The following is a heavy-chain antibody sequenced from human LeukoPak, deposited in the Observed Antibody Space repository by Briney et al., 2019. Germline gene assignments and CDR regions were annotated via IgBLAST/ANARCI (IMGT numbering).Heavy chain of an antibody. J-gene: IGHJ4*02. CDR2: ISAYNGNT. Sequence: ASVNVSCKASGYTFTSYGISWVRQAPGQGLEWMGWISAYNGNTNYAQKFQGRVTMTIDTSTSTAYMELRSLSSDDTAVYYCARDHYCSSTTCYKGHFDYWGQGTLVTVSS. CDR1: GYTFTSYG. V-gene: IGHV1-18*01. CDR3: ARDHYCSSTTCYKGHFDY. D-gene: IGHD2-2*02.